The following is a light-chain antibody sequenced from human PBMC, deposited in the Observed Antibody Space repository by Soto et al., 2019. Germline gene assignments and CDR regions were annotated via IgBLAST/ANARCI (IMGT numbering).Light chain of an antibody. J-gene: IGLJ2*01. Sequence: SYELTQTPSVSVAPGKTARITCAGNNIGSNSVHWYQQKPGQAPVLVIYYDSDRPSGIPERISGSKSGNTATLSISRVDAGDEAEYYCQVWDISSIHPVVFGGGTKLTVL. CDR1: NIGSNS. V-gene: IGLV3-21*04. CDR3: QVWDISSIHPVV. CDR2: YDS.